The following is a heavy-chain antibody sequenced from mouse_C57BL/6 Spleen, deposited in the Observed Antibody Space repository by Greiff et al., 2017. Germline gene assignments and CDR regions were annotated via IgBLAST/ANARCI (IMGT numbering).Heavy chain of an antibody. CDR1: GFTFSNYW. CDR2: IRLKSDNYAT. Sequence: EVQLVESGGGLVQPGGSMKLSCVASGFTFSNYWMNWVRQSPEKGLEWVAQIRLKSDNYATHYAESVKGRFTISRDDSKSSVYLQMNNLRAEDTGIYYCTLLRYYFDYWGQGTTLTVSS. CDR3: TLLRYYFDY. D-gene: IGHD1-1*01. J-gene: IGHJ2*01. V-gene: IGHV6-3*01.